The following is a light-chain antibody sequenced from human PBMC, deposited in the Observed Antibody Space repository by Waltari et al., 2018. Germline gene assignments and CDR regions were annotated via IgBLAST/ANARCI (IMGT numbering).Light chain of an antibody. CDR1: SSDIGNYNY. CDR2: DVS. CDR3: SSSTRSTPAL. J-gene: IGLJ1*01. Sequence: QSALTQPASVSGSPGQSITISCTGTSSDIGNYNYFSWYKQHPGKAPNLMIYDVSKRPSGVSNRFSGSKSGNTASLTISGLQAEDEAYYYCSSSTRSTPALFGTGTRVTVL. V-gene: IGLV2-14*03.